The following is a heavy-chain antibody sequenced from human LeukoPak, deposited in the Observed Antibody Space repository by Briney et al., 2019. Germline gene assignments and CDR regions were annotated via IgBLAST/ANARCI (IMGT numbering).Heavy chain of an antibody. CDR1: GGTFSSYA. D-gene: IGHD6-13*01. V-gene: IGHV1-18*01. CDR2: ISAYNGNT. CDR3: ARDKQLLHDAFDI. Sequence: GSSVKVSCKASGGTFSSYAISWVRQAPGQGLEWMGWISAYNGNTNYAQKLQGRVTMTTDTSTSTAYMELRSLRSDDTAVYYCARDKQLLHDAFDIWGQGTMVTVSS. J-gene: IGHJ3*02.